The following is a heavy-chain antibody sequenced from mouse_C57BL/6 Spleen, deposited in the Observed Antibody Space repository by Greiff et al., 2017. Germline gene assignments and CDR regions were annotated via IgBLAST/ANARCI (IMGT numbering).Heavy chain of an antibody. CDR3: ANSYEDYWYFDV. D-gene: IGHD2-3*01. CDR1: GYAFSSSW. Sequence: VQLQQSGPELVKPGASVKISCKASGYAFSSSWMNWVKQRPGKGLEWIGRIYPGDGDTNYNGKFKGKATLTADKSSSTAYMQLSSLTSEDSAVYFCANSYEDYWYFDVWGTGTTVTVSS. V-gene: IGHV1-82*01. J-gene: IGHJ1*03. CDR2: IYPGDGDT.